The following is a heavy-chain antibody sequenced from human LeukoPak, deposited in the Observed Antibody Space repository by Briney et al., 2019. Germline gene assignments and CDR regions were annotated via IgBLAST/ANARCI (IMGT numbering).Heavy chain of an antibody. J-gene: IGHJ4*02. CDR2: ISSSGSTI. Sequence: GGSLRLSCAVSGFTFSNYAISWVRQAPGKGLEWVSYISSSGSTIYYADSVKGRFTISRDNAKNSLYLQMNSLRAEDTAVYYCARDPVFWSGYPFDYWGQGTLVTASS. D-gene: IGHD3-3*01. CDR3: ARDPVFWSGYPFDY. CDR1: GFTFSNYA. V-gene: IGHV3-11*01.